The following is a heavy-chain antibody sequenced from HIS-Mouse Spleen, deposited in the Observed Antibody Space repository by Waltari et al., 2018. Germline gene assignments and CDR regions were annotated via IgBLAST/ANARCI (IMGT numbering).Heavy chain of an antibody. V-gene: IGHV3-66*01. CDR2: IYSGGST. Sequence: EVQLVVSGGGLVQPGGSLGISCAASGFTVSSNSLSWVRQAPGKGLEWVSVIYSGGSTYYADSVKGRFTISRDNSKNTLYLQMNSLRAEDTAVYYCARDIKAAACWGQGTLVTVSS. D-gene: IGHD6-13*01. CDR3: ARDIKAAAC. J-gene: IGHJ4*02. CDR1: GFTVSSNS.